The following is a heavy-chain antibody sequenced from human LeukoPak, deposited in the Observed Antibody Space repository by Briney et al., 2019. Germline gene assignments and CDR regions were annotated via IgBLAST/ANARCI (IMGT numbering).Heavy chain of an antibody. V-gene: IGHV1-2*02. J-gene: IGHJ6*03. CDR3: ARDSIVGATYYYYYYMDV. CDR1: GYSFTDYY. Sequence: ASVKVSCKTSGYSFTDYYMHWVRQAPGQGLEWMGWINPNSGGTNYAQKFQGRVTMTRDTSISTAYMELSRLRSDDTAVYYCARDSIVGATYYYYYYMDVWGKGTTVNVSS. D-gene: IGHD1-26*01. CDR2: INPNSGGT.